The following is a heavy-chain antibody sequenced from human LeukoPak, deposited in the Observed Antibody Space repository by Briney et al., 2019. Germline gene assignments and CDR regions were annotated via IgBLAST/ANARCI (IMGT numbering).Heavy chain of an antibody. V-gene: IGHV3-48*03. J-gene: IGHJ4*02. CDR1: GFTFSTYE. Sequence: GGSLRLSCAASGFTFSTYEMNWVRQAPGKGLEWVSYISSSGSTIYYAGSVKGRFTISRDNAKNSLYLQMNSLRAEDTAVYYCAREYIYGFLFDYWGQGTLITVSS. CDR3: AREYIYGFLFDY. CDR2: ISSSGSTI. D-gene: IGHD5-18*01.